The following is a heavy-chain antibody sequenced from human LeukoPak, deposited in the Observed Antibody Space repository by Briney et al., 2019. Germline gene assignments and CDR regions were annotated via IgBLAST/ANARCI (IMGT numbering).Heavy chain of an antibody. V-gene: IGHV3-9*01. CDR3: ARDYYDSSGADAFDI. CDR1: GFIFDDYA. D-gene: IGHD3-22*01. J-gene: IGHJ3*02. Sequence: PGGSLRLSCAASGFIFDDYAIHWVRQAPGKGLEWVSGISWNSGSIGYADSVKGRFTISRDNAKNSLYLQMNSLRAEDTALYYCARDYYDSSGADAFDIWGQGTMVTVSS. CDR2: ISWNSGSI.